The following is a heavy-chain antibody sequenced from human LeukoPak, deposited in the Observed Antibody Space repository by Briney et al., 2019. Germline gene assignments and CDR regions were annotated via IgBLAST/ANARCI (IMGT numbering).Heavy chain of an antibody. CDR2: ISSSGDT. J-gene: IGHJ4*02. D-gene: IGHD2-2*01. V-gene: IGHV3-23*01. CDR3: AKALGYRSTTGCYGVDD. CDR1: GFTFNTYA. Sequence: PGGSLRLSCAASGFTFNTYAMSWVRQAPGKGLEWVSLISSSGDTYYADSVKSRFTISRDISKSTLYLHMNSLRAEDTALYYCAKALGYRSTTGCYGVDDWGQGTLVTVSS.